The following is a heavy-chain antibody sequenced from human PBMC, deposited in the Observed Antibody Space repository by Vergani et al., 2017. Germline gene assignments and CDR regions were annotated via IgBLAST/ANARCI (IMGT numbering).Heavy chain of an antibody. Sequence: EVQLVESGGGLVKPGGSLRLSCAASGFTFSSYTMNWVRQAPGKGLEWVSSISSSSSYIYYADSVKGRFTISRDNAKNSLYLQMNSLRAEDTAVYHCAIPSAPGDYDALDIWGQGTMVTVSS. CDR2: ISSSSSYI. CDR1: GFTFSSYT. CDR3: AIPSAPGDYDALDI. J-gene: IGHJ3*02. V-gene: IGHV3-21*01. D-gene: IGHD4-17*01.